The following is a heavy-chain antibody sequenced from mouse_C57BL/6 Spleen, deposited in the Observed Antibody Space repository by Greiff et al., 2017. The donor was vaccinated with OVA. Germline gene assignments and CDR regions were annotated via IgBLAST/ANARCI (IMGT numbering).Heavy chain of an antibody. CDR1: GYAFSSYW. CDR2: IYPGDGAT. J-gene: IGHJ2*01. V-gene: IGHV1-80*01. Sequence: QVQLQQSGAELVKPGASVKISCKASGYAFSSYWMNWVKQRPGKGLEWIGQIYPGDGATNYHGKFKGKATLTADKSSSTAYMQLSSLTSEDSAVYFCARMTIVTTSYFDYWGQGTTLTVSS. D-gene: IGHD2-5*01. CDR3: ARMTIVTTSYFDY.